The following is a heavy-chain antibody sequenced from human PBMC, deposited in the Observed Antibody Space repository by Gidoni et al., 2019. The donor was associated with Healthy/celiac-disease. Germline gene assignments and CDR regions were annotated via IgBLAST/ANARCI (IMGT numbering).Heavy chain of an antibody. CDR3: ARGPYSTVTTYYFDY. CDR2: IYYSGST. D-gene: IGHD4-17*01. Sequence: QVQLQESGPGLVKPSQTLSLTCTVSGCSISSGGYYWSWIRQHPGKGLEWIGYIYYSGSTYYNPSLKSRVTISVDTSKNQFSLKLSSVTAADTAVYYCARGPYSTVTTYYFDYWGQGTLVTVSS. CDR1: GCSISSGGYY. J-gene: IGHJ4*02. V-gene: IGHV4-31*03.